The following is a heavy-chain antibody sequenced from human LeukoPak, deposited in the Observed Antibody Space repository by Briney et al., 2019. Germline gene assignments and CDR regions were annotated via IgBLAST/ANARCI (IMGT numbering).Heavy chain of an antibody. J-gene: IGHJ4*02. CDR2: INHSGST. V-gene: IGHV4-34*01. CDR1: GGSFSGYY. CDR3: ARGFYGSGGYFTSDY. Sequence: SETLSLTCAVYGGSFSGYYWSWIRQPPGKGLEWIGEINHSGSTNYNPSLKSRVTISVDTSKNQFSLKLSSVTAADTAVYYCARGFYGSGGYFTSDYWGQGTLVTVSS. D-gene: IGHD3-10*01.